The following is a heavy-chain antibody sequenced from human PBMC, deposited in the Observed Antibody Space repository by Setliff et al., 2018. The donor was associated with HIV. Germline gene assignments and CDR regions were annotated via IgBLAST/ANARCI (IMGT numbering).Heavy chain of an antibody. J-gene: IGHJ4*02. CDR2: MYYSGRT. CDR1: GGSISSNNYY. V-gene: IGHV4-39*07. CDR3: ARDDYGGNAPFDY. D-gene: IGHD4-17*01. Sequence: SETLSLTCTVSGGSISSNNYYWGWIRQPPGKGLEWIGTMYYSGRTYYNRSLKSRVTISVDTSKNQFSLKLSSVTAADTAVYYCARDDYGGNAPFDYWGQGTLVTVS.